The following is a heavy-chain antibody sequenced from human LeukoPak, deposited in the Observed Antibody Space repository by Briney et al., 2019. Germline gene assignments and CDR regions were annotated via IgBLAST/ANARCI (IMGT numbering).Heavy chain of an antibody. V-gene: IGHV3-7*01. D-gene: IGHD1-26*01. CDR2: IQQDGSET. Sequence: GGSLRLSCAASGFTFSSYWLSWVRQPPGKGLEWVANIQQDGSETYYVDSVKGRFTISRDNAKNSLYLQMNSLRAEDTAVYYCARHTGTYFNYWGQGTLVTVSS. CDR3: ARHTGTYFNY. CDR1: GFTFSSYW. J-gene: IGHJ4*02.